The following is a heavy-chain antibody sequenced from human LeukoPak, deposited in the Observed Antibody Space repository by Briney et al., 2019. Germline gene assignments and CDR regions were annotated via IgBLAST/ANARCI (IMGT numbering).Heavy chain of an antibody. V-gene: IGHV3-11*04. CDR3: ARDPGIAVADRGWFDP. Sequence: GGSLRLSCAASGFTFSDYYMSWIRQALGKGLEWVSYISSSGSTIYYADSVKGRFTISRDNAKNSLYLQMNSLRAEDTAVHYCARDPGIAVADRGWFDPWGQGTLVTVSS. CDR2: ISSSGSTI. J-gene: IGHJ5*02. D-gene: IGHD6-19*01. CDR1: GFTFSDYY.